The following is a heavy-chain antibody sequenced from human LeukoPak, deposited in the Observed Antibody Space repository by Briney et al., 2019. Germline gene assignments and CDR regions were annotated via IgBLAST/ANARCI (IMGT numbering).Heavy chain of an antibody. V-gene: IGHV3-15*01. CDR2: IKSKADGGTT. Sequence: VGSLRLSCAASGFTFSNAWMTWVRQAPGKGLEWVGRIKSKADGGTTDYAPPVKGRFTISRDDSKNTLYLQMNSLKTEDTAVYYCITIGTFYYDGSGYYYPYFFDNWGQGTLVTVSS. CDR3: ITIGTFYYDGSGYYYPYFFDN. J-gene: IGHJ4*02. CDR1: GFTFSNAW. D-gene: IGHD3-22*01.